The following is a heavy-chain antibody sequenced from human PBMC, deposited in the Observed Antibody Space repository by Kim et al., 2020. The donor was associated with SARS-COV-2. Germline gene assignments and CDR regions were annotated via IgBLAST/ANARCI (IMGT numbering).Heavy chain of an antibody. CDR2: ISYDGSNK. J-gene: IGHJ3*02. Sequence: GGSLRLSCAASGFTFSSYGMHWVRQAPGKGLEWVAVISYDGSNKYYADSVKGRFTISRDNSKNTLYLQMNSLRAEDTAVYYCAGFNAVVVCDAFVIWGQG. CDR3: AGFNAVVVCDAFVI. V-gene: IGHV3-30*03. D-gene: IGHD2-21*01. CDR1: GFTFSSYG.